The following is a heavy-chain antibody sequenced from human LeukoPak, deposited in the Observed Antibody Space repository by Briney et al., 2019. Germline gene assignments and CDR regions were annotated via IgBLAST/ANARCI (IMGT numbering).Heavy chain of an antibody. CDR3: ARQYYYDSSGYYAVNWFDP. Sequence: SQTLSLTCTVSGGSISSGDYYWSWIRQPPGKGLEWIGYIYYSGSTYYNPSLKSRVTISVDTSKNQFSLKLSSVTAADTAVYYCARQYYYDSSGYYAVNWFDPWGQGTLVTVSS. V-gene: IGHV4-30-4*01. D-gene: IGHD3-22*01. J-gene: IGHJ5*02. CDR1: GGSISSGDYY. CDR2: IYYSGST.